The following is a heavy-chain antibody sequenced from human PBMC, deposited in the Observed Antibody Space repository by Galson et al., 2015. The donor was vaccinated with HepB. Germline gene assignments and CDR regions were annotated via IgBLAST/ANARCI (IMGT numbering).Heavy chain of an antibody. Sequence: SLRLSCAASGFIFTNAWMNWVRQAPGKGLEWVSAISGSGGSTYYADSVKGRFTISRDNSKNTLYLQMNSLRAEDTAVYYCAKDPHYYDSSGYYGGYFDYWGQGTLVTVSS. J-gene: IGHJ4*02. V-gene: IGHV3-23*01. D-gene: IGHD3-22*01. CDR1: GFIFTNAW. CDR2: ISGSGGST. CDR3: AKDPHYYDSSGYYGGYFDY.